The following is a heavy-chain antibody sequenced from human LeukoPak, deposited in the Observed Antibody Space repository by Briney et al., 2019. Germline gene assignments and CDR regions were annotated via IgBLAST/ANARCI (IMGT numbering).Heavy chain of an antibody. Sequence: GGSLRLSCAASGFTFNTYGMHWLRQSPGKGLEWLAVIWCDSSNKYYAGSVKGRFSISRDNSKNSLYLQMNSLRAEDTAVYYCAREITMIRGAPLGWFDPWGQGTPVTVSS. CDR2: IWCDSSNK. CDR1: GFTFNTYG. D-gene: IGHD3-10*01. V-gene: IGHV3-33*01. J-gene: IGHJ5*02. CDR3: AREITMIRGAPLGWFDP.